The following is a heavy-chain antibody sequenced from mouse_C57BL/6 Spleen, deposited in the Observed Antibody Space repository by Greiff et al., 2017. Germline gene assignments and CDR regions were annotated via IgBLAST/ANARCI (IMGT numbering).Heavy chain of an antibody. CDR2: IHPNSGST. Sequence: VQLQQPGAELVKPGASVKLSCKASGYTFTSYWMHWVKQRPGQGLEWIGMIHPNSGSTNYNEKFKSKATLTVDKSSSTAYMQLSSLTSEDSAVYYCARSRDGYYSFDYWGQGTTLTVSS. V-gene: IGHV1-64*01. CDR3: ARSRDGYYSFDY. D-gene: IGHD2-3*01. J-gene: IGHJ2*01. CDR1: GYTFTSYW.